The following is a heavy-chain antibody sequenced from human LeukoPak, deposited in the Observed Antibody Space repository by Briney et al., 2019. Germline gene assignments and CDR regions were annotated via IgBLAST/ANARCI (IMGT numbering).Heavy chain of an antibody. V-gene: IGHV1-69*13. CDR1: GGTFSSYA. CDR3: ARGSGDSSAYDLPKPYSY. D-gene: IGHD5-12*01. Sequence: ASVKVSCKASGGTFSSYAISWVRQAPGQGLEWMGGIIPIFGTANYAQKFQGRVTITADESTNTAYMELRSLRSEDTAVYYCARGSGDSSAYDLPKPYSYWGQGTLVTVSS. CDR2: IIPIFGTA. J-gene: IGHJ4*02.